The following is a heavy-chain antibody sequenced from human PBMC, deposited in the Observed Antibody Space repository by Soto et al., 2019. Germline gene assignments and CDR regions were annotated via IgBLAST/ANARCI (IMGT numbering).Heavy chain of an antibody. Sequence: PGGSLRLSCATSGFVFSSCWMNWVRQLPGKGLEWVANIEQDGSETNYVDSVRGRFTISRDNANSSLYLQMNSLRAEDMAVYYCVRSSGWTGDYWGQGILVTVSS. CDR2: IEQDGSET. D-gene: IGHD3-10*01. CDR1: GFVFSSCW. J-gene: IGHJ4*02. CDR3: VRSSGWTGDY. V-gene: IGHV3-7*04.